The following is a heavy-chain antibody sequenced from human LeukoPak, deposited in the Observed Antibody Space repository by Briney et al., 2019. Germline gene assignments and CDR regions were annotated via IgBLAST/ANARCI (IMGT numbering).Heavy chain of an antibody. CDR3: ARDKEWLRLLDY. J-gene: IGHJ4*02. V-gene: IGHV3-30*04. CDR1: GFTFNNYA. D-gene: IGHD5-12*01. Sequence: GGSLRFSCSASGFTFNNYAMHWVRQAPGKGLVGVAVITYDDRDKYYADSVKGRFSTSRDNTKNTLYLQMNSLRTEDTAVYYCARDKEWLRLLDYWGQGTLVTVSS. CDR2: ITYDDRDK.